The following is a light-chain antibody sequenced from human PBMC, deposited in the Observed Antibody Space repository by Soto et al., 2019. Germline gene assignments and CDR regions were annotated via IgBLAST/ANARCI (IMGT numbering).Light chain of an antibody. CDR2: GAS. CDR3: QQYNNWPAWT. J-gene: IGKJ1*01. Sequence: IVLTQCPGTLSLSRGERATLSCRASQKLXSYFVWYERKPGEARRVLISGASTRATGIPARFSGSGSGREFTLTISSLQSEDFAVSYCQQYNNWPAWTFGQGTKVDIK. V-gene: IGKV3-15*01. CDR1: QKLXSY.